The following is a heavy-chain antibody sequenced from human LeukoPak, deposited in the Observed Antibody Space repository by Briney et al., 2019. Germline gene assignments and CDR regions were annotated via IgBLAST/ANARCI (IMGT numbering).Heavy chain of an antibody. Sequence: GGSLRLSCATSGFNFSGFAMNWVRQAPGKEPKWVAVISYNGDNKYYADSVKGRFIISRDNSKNTLFLQLNSLRPEDTAVYYCATLYDFPSDFWGQGTLVTVSS. CDR3: ATLYDFPSDF. J-gene: IGHJ4*02. CDR1: GFNFSGFA. D-gene: IGHD3-3*01. V-gene: IGHV3-30-3*01. CDR2: ISYNGDNK.